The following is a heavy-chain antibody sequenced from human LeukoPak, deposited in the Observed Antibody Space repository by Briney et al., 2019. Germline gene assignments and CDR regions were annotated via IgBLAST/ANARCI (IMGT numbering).Heavy chain of an antibody. CDR3: ARHLSGSYPFFDY. J-gene: IGHJ4*02. CDR1: GGSISSYY. V-gene: IGHV4-59*08. D-gene: IGHD3-10*01. Sequence: PSETLSLTCTVSGGSISSYYWSWIRQPPGKGLEWIGYIYYSGSSNYNPSLKSRVTISVDTSKNQFSLKLSSVTAADTAVYYCARHLSGSYPFFDYWGQGTLVNVSS. CDR2: IYYSGSS.